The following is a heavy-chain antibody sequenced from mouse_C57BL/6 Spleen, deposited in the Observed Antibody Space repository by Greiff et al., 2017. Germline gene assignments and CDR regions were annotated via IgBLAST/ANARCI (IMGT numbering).Heavy chain of an antibody. J-gene: IGHJ3*01. V-gene: IGHV1-69*01. CDR1: GYTFTSYW. CDR2: IDPSDSYT. CDR3: ALNWEWSAY. Sequence: QVQLQQPGAELVMPGASVKLSCKASGYTFTSYWMHWVKQRPGQGLEWIGEIDPSDSYTNYNQKFKGKSTLTVDKSSSTAYMQLSSLTSEDSAVYYCALNWEWSAYWGQGTLVTVSA. D-gene: IGHD4-1*01.